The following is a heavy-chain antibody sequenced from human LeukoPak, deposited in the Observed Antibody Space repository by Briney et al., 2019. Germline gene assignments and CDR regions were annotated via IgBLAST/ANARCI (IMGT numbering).Heavy chain of an antibody. D-gene: IGHD3-10*01. Sequence: GGSLRLSCAASGFTFSSYEMNWVRQAPGKGLEWVSYISSSGSTIYYADSVKGRFTISRDNAKNSLYLQMNSLRAEDTAVYYCARGHRFGEFPRYNWFDPWGQGTLVTVSS. J-gene: IGHJ5*02. CDR1: GFTFSSYE. CDR2: ISSSGSTI. V-gene: IGHV3-48*03. CDR3: ARGHRFGEFPRYNWFDP.